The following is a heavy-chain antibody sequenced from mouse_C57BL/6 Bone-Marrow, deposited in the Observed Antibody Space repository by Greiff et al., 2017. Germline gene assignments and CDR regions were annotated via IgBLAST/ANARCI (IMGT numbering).Heavy chain of an antibody. CDR1: GFSLTSYG. J-gene: IGHJ1*03. CDR2: IWSGGST. D-gene: IGHD2-2*01. V-gene: IGHV2-2*01. Sequence: QVQLKQSGPGLVQPSQSLSITCTVSGFSLTSYGVHWVRQSPGKGLEWLGVIWSGGSTDYNAAFISRLSISKDNSKSPVFFKMNSLQADDTAIYYCARIYYGYVWYFDVWGTGTTVTVSS. CDR3: ARIYYGYVWYFDV.